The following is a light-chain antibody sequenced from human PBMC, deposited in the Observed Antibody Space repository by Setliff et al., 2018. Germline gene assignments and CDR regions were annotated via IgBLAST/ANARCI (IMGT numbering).Light chain of an antibody. CDR2: EVS. Sequence: QSALTQPASVSGSPGQSITISCTGTSSDVGYYNYVSWYQQHPGEAPQLKIYEVSNRPSGVSDRFTGSKSGNTAFLTISGLQAGDEADYYCSSHSSTGTYVFGTGTKVTVL. V-gene: IGLV2-14*01. J-gene: IGLJ1*01. CDR3: SSHSSTGTYV. CDR1: SSDVGYYNY.